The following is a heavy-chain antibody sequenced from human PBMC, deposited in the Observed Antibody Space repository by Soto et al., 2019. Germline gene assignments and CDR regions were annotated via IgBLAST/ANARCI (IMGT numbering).Heavy chain of an antibody. CDR1: GFTVSSNY. Sequence: PGGSLRLSCAASGFTVSSNYMSWVRQAPGKGLEWVSVIYSGGSTYYADSVKGRFTISRDNSKNTLYLQMNSLRAEDTAVYYCARSPGYFTISSLDPWGQGTLVTVSS. V-gene: IGHV3-53*01. J-gene: IGHJ5*02. CDR3: ARSPGYFTISSLDP. D-gene: IGHD2-8*01. CDR2: IYSGGST.